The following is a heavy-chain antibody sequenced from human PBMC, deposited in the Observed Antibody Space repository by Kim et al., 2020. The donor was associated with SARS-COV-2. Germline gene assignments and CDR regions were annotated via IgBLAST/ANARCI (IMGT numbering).Heavy chain of an antibody. CDR1: GFTFSSYG. D-gene: IGHD1-26*01. CDR3: ANQVHIVGAIGY. CDR2: ISYDGSNK. V-gene: IGHV3-30*18. Sequence: GGSLRLSCAASGFTFSSYGMHWVRQAPGKGLEWVAVISYDGSNKYYADSVKGRFTISRDNSKNTLYLQMNSLRAEDTVVYYCANQVHIVGAIGYWGQGTL. J-gene: IGHJ4*02.